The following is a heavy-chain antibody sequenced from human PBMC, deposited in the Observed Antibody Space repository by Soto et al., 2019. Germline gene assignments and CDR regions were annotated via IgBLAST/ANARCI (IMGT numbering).Heavy chain of an antibody. CDR2: ISSSSSYI. V-gene: IGHV3-21*01. CDR3: ARERAVAGSVAFDI. J-gene: IGHJ3*02. Sequence: GGSLRLSCAASGFTFSSYSMNWVRQAPGKGLEWVSSISSSSSYIYYADSVKGRFTISRDNAKNSLYLQMNSLRAEDTAVYYCARERAVAGSVAFDIWGQGTMVTVSS. CDR1: GFTFSSYS. D-gene: IGHD6-19*01.